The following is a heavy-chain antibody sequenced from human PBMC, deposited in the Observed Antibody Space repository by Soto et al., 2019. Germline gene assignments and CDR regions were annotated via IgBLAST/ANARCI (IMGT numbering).Heavy chain of an antibody. J-gene: IGHJ4*02. Sequence: SVKVSCKASGWFNNYAISWVLQAPGQGLEWMGVTIPELGTSNDAQRFQGRVTITVDKATNTAYLNVTTLTSEDTAIYYCARTSMTRIDYWGQGTLVTVSS. V-gene: IGHV1-69*10. CDR2: TIPELGTS. CDR1: GWFNNYA. CDR3: ARTSMTRIDY. D-gene: IGHD4-17*01.